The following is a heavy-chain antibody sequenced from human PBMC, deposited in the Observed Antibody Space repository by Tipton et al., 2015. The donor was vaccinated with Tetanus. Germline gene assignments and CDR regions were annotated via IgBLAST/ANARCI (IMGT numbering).Heavy chain of an antibody. Sequence: TLSLTCAVSGGSFSDFYWSWIRQVPGQGLVWIGEINHSGTANKNPSLKSRVTMSVDTSNKQFSLRLDSVTAADTAVYYCARLREIVSRSGWAFDYWGQGILVTVAS. CDR1: GGSFSDFY. CDR2: INHSGTA. D-gene: IGHD5/OR15-5a*01. J-gene: IGHJ4*02. V-gene: IGHV4-34*01. CDR3: ARLREIVSRSGWAFDY.